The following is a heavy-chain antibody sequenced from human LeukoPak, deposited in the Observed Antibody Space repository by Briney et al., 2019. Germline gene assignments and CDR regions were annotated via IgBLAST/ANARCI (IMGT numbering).Heavy chain of an antibody. V-gene: IGHV4-59*01. CDR2: IYYSGNT. J-gene: IGHJ4*02. CDR3: ARAYSCCYPYFDY. D-gene: IGHD2-2*01. CDR1: GDSINNYY. Sequence: SETLSLTCTVSGDSINNYYWSWIRQPPGKGLEWIGYIYYSGNTVYNPSLESRVTISVDTSKNQFSLKLSSVTAADTAVYYCARAYSCCYPYFDYWGQGTLVTVSS.